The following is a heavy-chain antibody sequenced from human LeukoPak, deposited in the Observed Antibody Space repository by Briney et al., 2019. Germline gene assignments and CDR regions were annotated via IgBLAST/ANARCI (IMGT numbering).Heavy chain of an antibody. CDR2: IHYSGVT. D-gene: IGHD3-3*01. V-gene: IGHV4-39*07. J-gene: IGHJ4*02. Sequence: SSETLSLTCTVSGGSISSSIYYWGWIRQPPGKGLEWIGSIHYSGVTYYNPSLKSRVTIYVDTSRNQFSLTLRSVTAADTAIYYCAGDDYWSGHELGPVYWAQGSLVTVSS. CDR3: AGDDYWSGHELGPVY. CDR1: GGSISSSIYY.